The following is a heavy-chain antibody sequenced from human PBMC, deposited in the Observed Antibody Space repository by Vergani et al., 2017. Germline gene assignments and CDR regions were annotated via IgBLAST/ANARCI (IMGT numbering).Heavy chain of an antibody. CDR1: GFTFSSYA. J-gene: IGHJ4*02. Sequence: EVQLLESGGGLVQPGGSLRLSCAASGFTFSSYAMSWVRQAPGKGLEWVSAISGSGGSTYYADSVKGRFTISRANSKNTLYLQMNSLRAEDTVVYYCAKAWDLGTRRGDFDDWGQGTLVTVSS. CDR2: ISGSGGST. V-gene: IGHV3-23*01. CDR3: AKAWDLGTRRGDFDD. D-gene: IGHD1-1*01.